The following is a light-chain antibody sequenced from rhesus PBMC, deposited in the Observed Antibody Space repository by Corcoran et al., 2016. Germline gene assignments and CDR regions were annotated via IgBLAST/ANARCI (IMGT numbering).Light chain of an antibody. V-gene: IGKV1-25*01. J-gene: IGKJ1*01. CDR3: QLYYSTPRT. Sequence: DIQMTQSPSSLSASVGDRVTITCRASQGITNDLAWYQQKPGEILKLLIYEASSLQSGIPSRFSGRGSGTDVTLTISRLQSEDFATYYCQLYYSTPRTFGQWTKVEIK. CDR1: QGITND. CDR2: EAS.